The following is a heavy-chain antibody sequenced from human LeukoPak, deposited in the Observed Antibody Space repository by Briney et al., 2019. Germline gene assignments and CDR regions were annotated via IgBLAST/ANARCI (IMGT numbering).Heavy chain of an antibody. CDR2: INPNSGGT. Sequence: ASVKVSCKASGYTFTGYYMHWVRQAPGQGLEWMGWINPNSGGTNYAQKFQGRVTMARDTSISTAYMELSRLRSDDAAVYYCARGKLPNYYDSSGYYIDYWGQGTLVTVSS. CDR3: ARGKLPNYYDSSGYYIDY. V-gene: IGHV1-2*02. CDR1: GYTFTGYY. J-gene: IGHJ4*02. D-gene: IGHD3-22*01.